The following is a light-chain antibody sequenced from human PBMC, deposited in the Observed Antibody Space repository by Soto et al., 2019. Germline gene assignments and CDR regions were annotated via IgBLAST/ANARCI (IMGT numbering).Light chain of an antibody. CDR1: KLGDKY. CDR3: QAWDSSTDVV. J-gene: IGLJ2*01. Sequence: SYELTQPRSVSVSPGQTASITCSGDKLGDKYTCWYQQKPGQSPVLVIYQHSQRPSGIPERFSGSNSGNTATLTISGTQAMDEADYYCQAWDSSTDVVFGGGTKLTVL. CDR2: QHS. V-gene: IGLV3-1*01.